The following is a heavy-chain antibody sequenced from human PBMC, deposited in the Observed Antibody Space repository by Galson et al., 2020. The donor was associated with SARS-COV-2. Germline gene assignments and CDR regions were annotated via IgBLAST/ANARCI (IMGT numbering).Heavy chain of an antibody. D-gene: IGHD3-22*01. CDR2: IWYDGSNK. CDR1: GFTFSSYG. V-gene: IGHV3-33*01. CDR3: ARDAYYYDSSGYYYPPYYYYGMGV. Sequence: QRGESLKISCAASGFTFSSYGMHWVRQAPGKGLEWVAVIWYDGSNKYYADSVKGRFTISRENSKNTRYLQMKSLRAEDTAAYYCARDAYYYDSSGYYYPPYYYYGMGVWGQGTTVTVSS. J-gene: IGHJ6*02.